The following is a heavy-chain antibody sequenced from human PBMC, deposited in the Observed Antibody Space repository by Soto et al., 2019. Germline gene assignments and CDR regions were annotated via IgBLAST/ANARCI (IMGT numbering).Heavy chain of an antibody. CDR3: ARSGARYYYYMDV. V-gene: IGHV4-59*01. Sequence: QVQLQESGPGLVKPSETLSLTCTVSGGSISRYYWSWIRQPPGKGLEWIGYIYYSGSTNYNPSLKSRVTISVDTSKSQFSLKLSSVTAAETAVYYCARSGARYYYYMDVWGKGTTVTVSS. J-gene: IGHJ6*03. CDR1: GGSISRYY. D-gene: IGHD3-10*01. CDR2: IYYSGST.